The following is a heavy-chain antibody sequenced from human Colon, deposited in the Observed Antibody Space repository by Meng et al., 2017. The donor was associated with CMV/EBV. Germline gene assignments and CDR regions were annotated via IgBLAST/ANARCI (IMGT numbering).Heavy chain of an antibody. J-gene: IGHJ4*02. Sequence: ETLSLTCAASGFTFSSYAMSWVRQAPGKGPEWVSAISSSDGRTSYADSVRGRFTISRDNSKNTLYLQMNSLRAEDTAVYYCAKSPIWVAVAGVLHYWGQGTQVTVSS. D-gene: IGHD6-19*01. V-gene: IGHV3-23*01. CDR1: GFTFSSYA. CDR3: AKSPIWVAVAGVLHY. CDR2: ISSSDGRT.